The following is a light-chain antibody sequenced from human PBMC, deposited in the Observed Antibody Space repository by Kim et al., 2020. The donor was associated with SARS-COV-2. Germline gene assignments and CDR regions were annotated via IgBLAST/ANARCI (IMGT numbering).Light chain of an antibody. J-gene: IGKJ5*01. Sequence: EIVLTQSPATLSFSPGERATLSCRASHSISNYLAWYQQKPGQAPRLLIYDASNGATGIPARFSGSGSGTDFTLTISSLEPEDFAVYYCQQRSNWPPTFGQGTRLEIK. CDR2: DAS. V-gene: IGKV3-11*01. CDR3: QQRSNWPPT. CDR1: HSISNY.